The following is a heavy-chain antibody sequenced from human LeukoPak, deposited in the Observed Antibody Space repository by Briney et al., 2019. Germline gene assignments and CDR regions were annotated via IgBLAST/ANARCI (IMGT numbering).Heavy chain of an antibody. D-gene: IGHD3-22*01. Sequence: PGGSLRLSCAASGFTFSSYEMNWVRQAPGKGLEWVSFITPNADRTSYADSVEGRFTISRDNPRNTLYMQMNSLRDEDTALYYCAIMHGYYDGSGYWVQWGQGTLVTVSS. CDR3: AIMHGYYDGSGYWVQ. J-gene: IGHJ1*01. CDR2: ITPNADRT. CDR1: GFTFSSYE. V-gene: IGHV3-23*01.